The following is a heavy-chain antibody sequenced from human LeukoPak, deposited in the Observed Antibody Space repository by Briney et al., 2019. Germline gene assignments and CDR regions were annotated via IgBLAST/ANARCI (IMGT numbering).Heavy chain of an antibody. CDR2: IYYSGST. CDR3: ARGDTAMVTRYFDY. J-gene: IGHJ4*02. V-gene: IGHV4-30-4*01. CDR1: GGSISSGDYY. D-gene: IGHD5-18*01. Sequence: PSETLSLTCTVSGGSISSGDYYWSWIRQPPGKGLEWIGYIYYSGSTYYNPSLKSRVTISVDTSKNQFSLKLSSVTDADTAVYYCARGDTAMVTRYFDYWGQGTLVTVSS.